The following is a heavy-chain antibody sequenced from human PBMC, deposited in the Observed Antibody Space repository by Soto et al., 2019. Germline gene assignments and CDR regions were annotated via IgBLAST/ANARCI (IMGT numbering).Heavy chain of an antibody. CDR3: ARDHPHSYGIYYFDY. CDR1: GGSLSKRCYY. CDR2: IFHSGRT. D-gene: IGHD5-18*01. J-gene: IGHJ4*02. V-gene: IGHV4-31*03. Sequence: SETLSLTCTVSGGSLSKRCYYWSCVRQNPEQGLEWIGHIFHSGRTYYNPSLKSRVSISVDTSKNQFSLNLNSVTAADTAVYYCARDHPHSYGIYYFDYWGQGTLVTVS.